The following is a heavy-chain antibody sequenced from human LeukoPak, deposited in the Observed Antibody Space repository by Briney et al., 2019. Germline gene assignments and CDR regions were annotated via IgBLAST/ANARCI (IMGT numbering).Heavy chain of an antibody. CDR2: IYYSGST. CDR3: AREGGGAGPFDY. CDR1: GGSISSYY. V-gene: IGHV4-59*01. J-gene: IGHJ4*02. Sequence: SETLSLTCTVSGGSISSYYWSWIRQHPGKGLEWIGYIYYSGSTNYNPSLKSRVTISVDTSKNQFSLKLSSVTAADTAVYYCAREGGGAGPFDYWGQGTLVTVSS. D-gene: IGHD4/OR15-4a*01.